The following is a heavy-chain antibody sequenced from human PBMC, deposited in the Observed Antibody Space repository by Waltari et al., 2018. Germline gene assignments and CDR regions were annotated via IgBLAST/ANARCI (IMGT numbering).Heavy chain of an antibody. D-gene: IGHD6-13*01. CDR2: ISSSSSTI. CDR1: GFTFSSYS. J-gene: IGHJ4*02. CDR3: RAAAGLFDY. Sequence: EVQLVESGGGLVQPGGSLRLSCAASGFTFSSYSMTWVRQAPGKGLEWVSYISSSSSTIYYADSVKGRFTISRDNAKNSLYLQMNSLRVEDTAVYYCRAAAGLFDYWGQGTLVTVSS. V-gene: IGHV3-48*01.